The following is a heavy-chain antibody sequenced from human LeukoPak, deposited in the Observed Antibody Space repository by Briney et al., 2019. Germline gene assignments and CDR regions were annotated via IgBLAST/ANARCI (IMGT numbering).Heavy chain of an antibody. CDR3: AGDSGYY. V-gene: IGHV3-7*04. CDR1: GFTFSNYW. J-gene: IGHJ4*02. CDR2: IKPDGSEE. D-gene: IGHD3-22*01. Sequence: PGGSLRLSCAASGFTFSNYWMTWVRQAPGKGLEWVASIKPDGSEEYYVDSVKGRFTISRDNAKNSLFLQINNLRAEDTAVYYGAGDSGYYWGPGTLVTVSS.